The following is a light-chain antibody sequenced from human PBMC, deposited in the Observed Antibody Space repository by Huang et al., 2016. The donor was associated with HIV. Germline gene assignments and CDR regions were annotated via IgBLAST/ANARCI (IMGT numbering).Light chain of an antibody. CDR3: QQNDVFPYT. J-gene: IGKJ2*01. CDR2: DAS. V-gene: IGKV1-33*01. CDR1: QDISNF. Sequence: DIQLTQSPSSLSASVGDRVTISCQASQDISNFLMWYQQKPGRAPKLLIYDASILETGVPSRFSGRGSGTDFRLTIRSLQPEDIGTYDCQQNDVFPYTFGQGTKLELK.